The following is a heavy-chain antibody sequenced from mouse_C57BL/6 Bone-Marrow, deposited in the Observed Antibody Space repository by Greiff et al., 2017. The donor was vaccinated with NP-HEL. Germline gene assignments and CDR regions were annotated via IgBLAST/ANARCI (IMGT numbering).Heavy chain of an antibody. CDR1: GYTFTSYW. CDR2: IDPSDSYT. D-gene: IGHD2-1*01. Sequence: VQLQQPGAELVMPGASVKLSCKASGYTFTSYWMHWVKQRPGQGLEWIGEIDPSDSYTNYNQKFKGKSTLTVDKSSSTAYMQLSSLTSEDSAVYYCARSVTRRGYFDVWGTGTTVTVSS. CDR3: ARSVTRRGYFDV. J-gene: IGHJ1*03. V-gene: IGHV1-69*01.